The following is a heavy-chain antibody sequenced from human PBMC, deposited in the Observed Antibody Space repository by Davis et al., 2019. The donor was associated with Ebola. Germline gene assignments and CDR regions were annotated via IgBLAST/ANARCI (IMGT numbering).Heavy chain of an antibody. CDR1: GYTFTRNY. D-gene: IGHD3-22*01. CDR3: ARDSSVGTLGWFDP. V-gene: IGHV1-46*01. J-gene: IGHJ5*02. Sequence: AASVKVSCKAPGYTFTRNYMHWLRQAPGQGLEWMAIINPSGGSTNYAQKFQGRVTVTRDTSTSTVYMELSSLRSDDTAVYYWARDSSVGTLGWFDPWGQGTLVTVSS. CDR2: INPSGGST.